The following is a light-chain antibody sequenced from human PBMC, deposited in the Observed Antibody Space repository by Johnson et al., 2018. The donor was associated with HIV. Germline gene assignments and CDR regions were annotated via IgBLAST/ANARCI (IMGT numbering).Light chain of an antibody. V-gene: IGLV1-51*02. CDR1: SSNIGNNY. Sequence: QSVLTQPPSVSAAPGQKVTISCSGSSSNIGNNYVSWYQQLPGTAPKLLIYENNKRPSGIPDRFSGSKSGTSATLGITGLQTGAEADYYCGTWDSSLSAGGYVCGTGTKVTVL. CDR2: ENN. CDR3: GTWDSSLSAGGYV. J-gene: IGLJ1*01.